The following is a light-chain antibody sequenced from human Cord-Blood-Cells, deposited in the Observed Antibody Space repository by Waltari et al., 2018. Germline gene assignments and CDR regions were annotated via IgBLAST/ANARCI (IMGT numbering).Light chain of an antibody. CDR2: GAS. Sequence: EIVLTQSPGTLSLSPGERATLSCRASQSVSSSYLAWYQQNPGQAPRLLIYGASSSATGSPDRFSGSGSGTDFTLTISRLEPEDFAVYYCQQYGSSPRTFGQGTKVEIK. V-gene: IGKV3-20*01. CDR1: QSVSSSY. CDR3: QQYGSSPRT. J-gene: IGKJ1*01.